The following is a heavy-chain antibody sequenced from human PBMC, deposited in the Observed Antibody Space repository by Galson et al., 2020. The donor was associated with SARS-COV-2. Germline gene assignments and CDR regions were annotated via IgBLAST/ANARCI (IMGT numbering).Heavy chain of an antibody. J-gene: IGHJ4*02. V-gene: IGHV4-59*01. D-gene: IGHD3-22*01. CDR1: GGSISSNY. Sequence: ETSETLSLTCAVSGGSISSNYWGWIRQPPGKGLEFIANIYYRGSTTYNPSLRSRVTISVDTSKTQFSLKLSSVTAADTAVYYCVSDSSGYPARFDLWGQGVLVTVSS. CDR2: IYYRGST. CDR3: VSDSSGYPARFDL.